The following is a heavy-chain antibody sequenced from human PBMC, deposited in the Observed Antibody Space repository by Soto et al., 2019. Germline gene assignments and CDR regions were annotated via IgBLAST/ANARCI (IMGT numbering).Heavy chain of an antibody. V-gene: IGHV4-59*01. CDR2: IYYSGST. J-gene: IGHJ4*02. D-gene: IGHD6-6*01. CDR3: ARESRDSISAAYTFDY. Sequence: PSETLSLTCTVSGGSISSYYWSWIRQPPGKGLEWIGYIYYSGSTNYNPSLKSRVTISVDTSKNQFSLKLSSVTAADTAVYYCARESRDSISAAYTFDYWGQGTLVTVSS. CDR1: GGSISSYY.